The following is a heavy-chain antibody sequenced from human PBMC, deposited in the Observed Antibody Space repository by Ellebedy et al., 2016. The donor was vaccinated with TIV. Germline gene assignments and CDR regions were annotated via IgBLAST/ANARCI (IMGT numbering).Heavy chain of an antibody. CDR2: ISSSSSYI. V-gene: IGHV3-21*01. CDR3: ARDGGTWVRDPFDY. Sequence: GESLKISXAASGFTFSSYSMNWVRQAPGKGLEWVSSISSSSSYIYYADSVKGRFTISRDNAKNSLYLQMNSLRAEDTAVYYCARDGGTWVRDPFDYWGQGTLVTVSS. J-gene: IGHJ4*02. CDR1: GFTFSSYS. D-gene: IGHD3-16*01.